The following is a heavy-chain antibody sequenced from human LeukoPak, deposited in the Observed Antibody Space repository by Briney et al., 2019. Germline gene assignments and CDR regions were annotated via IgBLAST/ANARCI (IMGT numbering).Heavy chain of an antibody. D-gene: IGHD6-25*01. CDR3: AIDLGYNSGWGIGY. Sequence: PGGSLRLSCAAFGFTFISYSMNWVRQAPGGGPEWVASITSSSSYIYYAHSLKGRFTIYRDNAKNSLYLQMNSLRTDDTAVYYCAIDLGYNSGWGIGYWGQGTLVTVSS. V-gene: IGHV3-21*01. CDR2: ITSSSSYI. J-gene: IGHJ4*02. CDR1: GFTFISYS.